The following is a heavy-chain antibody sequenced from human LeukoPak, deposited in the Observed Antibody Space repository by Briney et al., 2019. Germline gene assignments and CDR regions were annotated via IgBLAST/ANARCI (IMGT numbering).Heavy chain of an antibody. CDR2: INHSGST. V-gene: IGHV4-34*01. D-gene: IGHD6-6*01. Sequence: SETLSFTCGVYGGSFSGYYWSWIRQPPGKGLEWIGEINHSGSTNYNPSLKSRVTISVDTSKNQFSLKLSSVTAADTAVYYCARARIAARRGFDYWGQGTLVTVSS. CDR3: ARARIAARRGFDY. J-gene: IGHJ4*02. CDR1: GGSFSGYY.